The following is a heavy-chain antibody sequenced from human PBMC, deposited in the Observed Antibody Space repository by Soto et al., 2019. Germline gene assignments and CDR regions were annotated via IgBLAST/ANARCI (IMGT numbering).Heavy chain of an antibody. V-gene: IGHV3-64D*08. J-gene: IGHJ4*02. D-gene: IGHD2-2*01. Sequence: GGSLRLSCAASGFTFSSYAMSWVRQAPGKGLEYVSAISSNGGSTYYADSVKGRFTISRDNSKNTLYLQMSSLRAEDTAVYYCVKGPGRMPVFDYWGQGTLVTVSS. CDR1: GFTFSSYA. CDR2: ISSNGGST. CDR3: VKGPGRMPVFDY.